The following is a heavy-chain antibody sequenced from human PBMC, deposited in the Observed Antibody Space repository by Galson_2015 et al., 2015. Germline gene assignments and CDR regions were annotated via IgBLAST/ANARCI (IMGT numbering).Heavy chain of an antibody. CDR1: GFTFSSYS. J-gene: IGHJ4*02. CDR3: ARDLPAPRYCSGGSCYSSGD. D-gene: IGHD2-15*01. CDR2: ISSSSSYI. V-gene: IGHV3-21*01. Sequence: SLRLSCAASGFTFSSYSMNWVRQAPGKGLEWVSSISSSSSYIYYADSVKGRFTISRDNAKNTLYLQMNSLRAEDTAVYYCARDLPAPRYCSGGSCYSSGDWGQGTLVTVSS.